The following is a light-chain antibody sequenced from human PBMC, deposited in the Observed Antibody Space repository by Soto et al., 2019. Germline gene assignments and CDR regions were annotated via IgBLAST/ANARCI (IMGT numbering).Light chain of an antibody. CDR3: QQYENWPLT. V-gene: IGKV3-15*01. CDR1: QSVNNK. CDR2: DAS. Sequence: EIVMTQSPATLSVSPGERATLSCRARQSVNNKLAWYQQKPGQAPRLLIFDASTGATGIPARFSGSGSGTEFTLTISSLQSEDFAVYHCQQYENWPLTFGGGTKVDIK. J-gene: IGKJ4*01.